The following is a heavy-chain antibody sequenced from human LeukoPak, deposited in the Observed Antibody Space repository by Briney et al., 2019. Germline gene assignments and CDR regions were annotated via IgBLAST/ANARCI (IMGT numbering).Heavy chain of an antibody. J-gene: IGHJ4*02. CDR2: ISGSGGRT. Sequence: PGGSLRLSCAASGFTFSSYAMTWVRQSPAKGLEWDSVISGSGGRTYYADSVKGRFTISRDNSKNTMYLEMSSLRAEDTAVYYCAKDVRGSGYLGASDYWGQGTLVTVSS. D-gene: IGHD3-22*01. CDR3: AKDVRGSGYLGASDY. V-gene: IGHV3-23*01. CDR1: GFTFSSYA.